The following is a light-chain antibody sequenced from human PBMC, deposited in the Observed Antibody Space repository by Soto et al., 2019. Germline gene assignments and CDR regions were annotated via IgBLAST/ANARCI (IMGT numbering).Light chain of an antibody. Sequence: SYELTQPPSVSVAPGQTASIACGGDNVGTKSVHWYQQRPGQAPVLVVYDDSDRPSGIPERFSGSNSGNTAILTITRVEAGDEADYYCQVWESAFIFGGGTQLTVL. J-gene: IGLJ2*01. CDR1: NVGTKS. CDR2: DDS. V-gene: IGLV3-21*02. CDR3: QVWESAFI.